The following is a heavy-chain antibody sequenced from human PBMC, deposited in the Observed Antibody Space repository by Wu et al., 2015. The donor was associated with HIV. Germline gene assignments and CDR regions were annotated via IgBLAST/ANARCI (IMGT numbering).Heavy chain of an antibody. J-gene: IGHJ5*02. V-gene: IGHV1-2*02. CDR3: ARDGDIVVASPFDP. CDR1: EYTFTDYY. D-gene: IGHD2-2*01. Sequence: QVQLVQSGAEVKKPGASVKVSCKASEYTFTDYYIHWVRQAPGQGLEWMGWINPNSGGTKFAQKFQGRVTMTRDTSVSTAYMELSRLRSDDTAVYYCARDGDIVVASPFDPWGQGTLVTVSS. CDR2: INPNSGGT.